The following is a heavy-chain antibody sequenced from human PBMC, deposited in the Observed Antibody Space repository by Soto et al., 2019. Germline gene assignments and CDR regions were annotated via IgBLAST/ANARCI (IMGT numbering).Heavy chain of an antibody. Sequence: QVQLVQSGAEVKKPGSSVKVSCKASGGTFSSYAISWVRQAPGQGLEWMGGIIPIFGTANYAQKFQGRVTITADKATSTAYMELSSLRSEDTAVYYCASSQPGGPGNWFDPWGQGTLVTVSS. J-gene: IGHJ5*02. V-gene: IGHV1-69*06. CDR1: GGTFSSYA. CDR2: IIPIFGTA. CDR3: ASSQPGGPGNWFDP.